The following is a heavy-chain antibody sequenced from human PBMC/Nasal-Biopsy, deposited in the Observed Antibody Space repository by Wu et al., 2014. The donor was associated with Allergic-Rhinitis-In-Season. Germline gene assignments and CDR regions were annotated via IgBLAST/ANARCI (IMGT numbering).Heavy chain of an antibody. D-gene: IGHD2-21*02. CDR1: GGSISTNGHY. J-gene: IGHJ5*02. Sequence: TLSLTCTVSGGSISTNGHYWGWIRQLPGKGLEWIASIHYTQNSYYNPSFKTRLTMSVDTSTNQFSLQLRSVTAADTAVYYCVRTFYCGGDCYPGPLYTWFDPWGQGTLVTVSS. CDR3: VRTFYCGGDCYPGPLYTWFDP. CDR2: IHYTQNS. V-gene: IGHV4-39*01.